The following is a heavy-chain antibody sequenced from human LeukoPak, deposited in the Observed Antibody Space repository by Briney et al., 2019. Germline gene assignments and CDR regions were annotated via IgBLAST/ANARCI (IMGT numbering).Heavy chain of an antibody. CDR2: IKEDGSER. D-gene: IGHD3-9*01. CDR1: GFTFSVSW. Sequence: GGSLRLSCAASGFTFSVSWMSWVRQAPGKGLEWVASIKEDGSERYYVDPVKGRFTISRDNAKTSLYLQMNSLRAEDTAVYYCARDPGHFDWLLSYYYYYYMDVWGKGTTVTISS. V-gene: IGHV3-7*01. J-gene: IGHJ6*03. CDR3: ARDPGHFDWLLSYYYYYYMDV.